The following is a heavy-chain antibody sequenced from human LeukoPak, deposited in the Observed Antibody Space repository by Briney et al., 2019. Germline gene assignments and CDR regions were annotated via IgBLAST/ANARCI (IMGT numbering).Heavy chain of an antibody. CDR1: GFTFSSYT. V-gene: IGHV3-21*01. CDR3: VREGSDAFDI. J-gene: IGHJ3*02. Sequence: PGGSLRLSCAASGFTFSSYTINWVRQAPGKGLEWVSSISSGSTYIYFADSLKGRFTISRDNAKNSLSLQMNSLRAEDTAVYHCVREGSDAFDIWGQGTMVTVSS. CDR2: ISSGSTYI.